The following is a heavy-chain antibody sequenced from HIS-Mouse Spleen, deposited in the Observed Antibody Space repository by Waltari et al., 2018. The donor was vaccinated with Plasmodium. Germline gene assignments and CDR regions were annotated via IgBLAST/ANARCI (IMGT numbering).Heavy chain of an antibody. V-gene: IGHV3-30*03. J-gene: IGHJ2*01. Sequence: AASGFTFSSYGMHWVRQAPGKGLEWVAVISYDGSNKDYADSVKGRFTISRDNSKNTLYLQMNSLRAEDTAVYYCAREFGTGNWYFDLWGRGTLVTVSS. CDR1: GFTFSSYG. D-gene: IGHD7-27*01. CDR2: ISYDGSNK. CDR3: AREFGTGNWYFDL.